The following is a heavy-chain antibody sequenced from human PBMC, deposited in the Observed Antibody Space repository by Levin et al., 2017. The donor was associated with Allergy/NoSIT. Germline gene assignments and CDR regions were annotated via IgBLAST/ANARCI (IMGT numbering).Heavy chain of an antibody. CDR2: IWYDGSNK. Sequence: GGSLRLSCAASGFTFSSYGIDWVRQAPGKGLEWVAVIWYDGSNKYYAESVKGRFTISRDNSKNMAYLQMNSLRAEDTAVYYCARLGSGWSFDYWGQGTLVTVSS. V-gene: IGHV3-33*01. D-gene: IGHD6-19*01. J-gene: IGHJ4*02. CDR3: ARLGSGWSFDY. CDR1: GFTFSSYG.